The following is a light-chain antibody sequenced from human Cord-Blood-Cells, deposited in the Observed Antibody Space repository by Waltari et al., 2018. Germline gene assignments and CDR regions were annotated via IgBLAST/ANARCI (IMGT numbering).Light chain of an antibody. Sequence: QSALTQPRTVYGSPGQSVTISCPGTRSEVGGFNYVSWYQHHPGKAPKRMIYDVSKRPSGVPDRFSGSKSGNTASLTISGLQAEDEADYYCCSYAGSSWVFGGGTKLTVL. CDR3: CSYAGSSWV. J-gene: IGLJ3*02. CDR2: DVS. CDR1: RSEVGGFNY. V-gene: IGLV2-11*01.